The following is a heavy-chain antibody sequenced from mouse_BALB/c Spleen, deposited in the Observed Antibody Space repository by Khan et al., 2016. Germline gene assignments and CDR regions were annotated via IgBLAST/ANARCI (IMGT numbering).Heavy chain of an antibody. CDR2: IRSKSNNYAT. Sequence: EVQLVESGGGLVQPKGSLKLSCAASGFTFNTYAMNWVRQAPGKGLEWVARIRSKSNNYATYYADSVKDRITISRDDSQTMLYLQMNNWKTDDTAMYYCVRHYYGSNWYFDVWGAGTTVTVSS. V-gene: IGHV10-1*02. CDR1: GFTFNTYA. J-gene: IGHJ1*01. D-gene: IGHD1-1*01. CDR3: VRHYYGSNWYFDV.